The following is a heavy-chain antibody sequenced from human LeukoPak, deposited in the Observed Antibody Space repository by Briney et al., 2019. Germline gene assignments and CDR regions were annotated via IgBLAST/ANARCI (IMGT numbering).Heavy chain of an antibody. V-gene: IGHV3-20*04. D-gene: IGHD2-8*01. CDR1: GFTFYDYG. CDR3: ARAPYVRYMDV. Sequence: GGSLRLSCAASGFTFYDYGMSWVRQAPGKGLEWISGMNWNGGSTGYADSVKGRFTISRDNAKNSLYLQMNSPRAEDTALYYCARAPYVRYMDVWGKGTTVIVSS. CDR2: MNWNGGST. J-gene: IGHJ6*03.